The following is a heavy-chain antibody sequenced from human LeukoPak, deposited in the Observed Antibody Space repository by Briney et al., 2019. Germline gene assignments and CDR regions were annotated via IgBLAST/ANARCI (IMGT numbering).Heavy chain of an antibody. CDR1: GITLRRKL. CDR2: IYSGGST. V-gene: IGHV3-66*01. J-gene: IGHJ3*02. CDR3: ARDPRPTGDASDI. Sequence: GGVLRLSFSASGITLRRKLIYLGRPAPGEGVGWGSVIYSGGSTNYADSVKGRFTFSRDNSKNTVYLQMNSLRVEDTAVYYCARDPRPTGDASDIWGQGTMVTVSS. D-gene: IGHD1-1*01.